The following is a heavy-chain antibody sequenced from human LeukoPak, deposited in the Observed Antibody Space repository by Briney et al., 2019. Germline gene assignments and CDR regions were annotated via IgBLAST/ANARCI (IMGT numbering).Heavy chain of an antibody. CDR1: GYTFTDYG. CDR2: ISAYNGNT. V-gene: IGHV1-18*01. D-gene: IGHD2-2*03. Sequence: ASVKVSCKASGYTFTDYGLSWVRQAPGQGLEWMGWISAYNGNTNYAQNLQGRVTMTTDTSTSTAYMELGSLISDDTAMYYCARNGALGCGYCSSSSCSPFDYWGQGTLVTVSS. J-gene: IGHJ4*02. CDR3: ARNGALGCGYCSSSSCSPFDY.